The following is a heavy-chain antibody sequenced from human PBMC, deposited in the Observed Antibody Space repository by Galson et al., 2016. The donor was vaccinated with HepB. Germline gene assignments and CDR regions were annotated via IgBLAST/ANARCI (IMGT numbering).Heavy chain of an antibody. CDR3: ARAKLSSVLDPWSYNWFDP. CDR1: GFTFSDYY. CDR2: ISSSGSTI. Sequence: SLRLSCAASGFTFSDYYMSWIRQAPGKGLEWVSYISSSGSTIYYADSVKGRFTISRDNAKNSLYLQMNSLRAEDTAVYYCARAKLSSVLDPWSYNWFDPWGQGTLVTVSS. J-gene: IGHJ5*02. V-gene: IGHV3-11*01. D-gene: IGHD1-26*01.